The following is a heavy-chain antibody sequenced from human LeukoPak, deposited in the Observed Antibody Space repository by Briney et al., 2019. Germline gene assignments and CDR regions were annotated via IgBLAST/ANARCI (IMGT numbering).Heavy chain of an antibody. CDR2: IKEDGTET. CDR3: AKEGRSLQTY. CDR1: GFMFSSNW. V-gene: IGHV3-7*03. D-gene: IGHD5-24*01. Sequence: GGSLRLSCAASGFMFSSNWMSWVRLAPGKGLEWVANIKEDGTETYYVDSMKGRFTISRDNAKNSLYLQMNSLRVEDTAVYYCAKEGRSLQTYWGQGTLVTVSP. J-gene: IGHJ4*02.